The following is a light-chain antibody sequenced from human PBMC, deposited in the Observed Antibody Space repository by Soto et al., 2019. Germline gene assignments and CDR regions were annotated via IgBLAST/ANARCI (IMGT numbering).Light chain of an antibody. CDR3: ISYTSSSTSYV. CDR1: SSDVGGYNY. J-gene: IGLJ1*01. V-gene: IGLV2-14*01. CDR2: EVS. Sequence: QSVLTQPASVSVSPGQSITISCTGTSSDVGGYNYVAWYQQHPGKVPRLMIYEVSNRPSGVSNRFSGSKSGSTASLTISGLQAEDEADYYCISYTSSSTSYVFGTGTKATVL.